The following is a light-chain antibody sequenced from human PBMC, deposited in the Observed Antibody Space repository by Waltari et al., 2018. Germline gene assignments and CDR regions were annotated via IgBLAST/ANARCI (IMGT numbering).Light chain of an antibody. Sequence: QSALTQPASVSGSPGQSITISCTGTSSDIGYYDYVSWYQQHPAKAPKLIIYDVSERPAGVSNRFSGSKSGNTASLTISGLQAEDEADYYCSSFTSTNTLLFGGGTKLTVL. CDR3: SSFTSTNTLL. CDR1: SSDIGYYDY. CDR2: DVS. V-gene: IGLV2-14*03. J-gene: IGLJ2*01.